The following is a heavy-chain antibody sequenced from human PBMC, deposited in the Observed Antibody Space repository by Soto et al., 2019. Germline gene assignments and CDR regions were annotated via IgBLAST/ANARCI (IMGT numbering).Heavy chain of an antibody. CDR2: ISYDGSNK. Sequence: QVQLVESGGGVVQPGRSLRLSCAASGFTFSSYGMHWVRQAPGKGLEWVAVISYDGSNKYYADSVKGRFTISRDNSKNTLYLQMSSLRAEDTAVYYCATPYLRWGQGTLVTVSS. D-gene: IGHD2-2*02. J-gene: IGHJ4*02. V-gene: IGHV3-30*03. CDR3: ATPYLR. CDR1: GFTFSSYG.